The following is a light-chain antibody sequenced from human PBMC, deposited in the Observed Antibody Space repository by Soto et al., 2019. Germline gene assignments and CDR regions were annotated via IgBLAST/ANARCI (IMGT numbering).Light chain of an antibody. J-gene: IGKJ1*01. Sequence: DIQMTQSPSTLSGSVGDRVTITCRASQTSSSWLAWYQQKRGKAPKLLIYKASTLKSGVPSRFSGSGSGTEFTLTISSLQPDDFATYYCQHYNSYSEAFGQGTKVDIK. CDR2: KAS. V-gene: IGKV1-5*03. CDR3: QHYNSYSEA. CDR1: QTSSSW.